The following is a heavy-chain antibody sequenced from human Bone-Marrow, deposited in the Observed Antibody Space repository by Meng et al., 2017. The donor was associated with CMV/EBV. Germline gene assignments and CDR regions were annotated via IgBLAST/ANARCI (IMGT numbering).Heavy chain of an antibody. CDR3: VRLISG. V-gene: IGHV3-15*01. CDR1: GFTFSDAW. D-gene: IGHD6-19*01. Sequence: EVQLVESGGDLGKPGESLTLSCTVSGFTFSDAWMYWGRQAPGKGLEWVGRIKSKAHGGTIDYVAPVNGRFTISRDDSKNTVYLQMNSLKTEDTAVYYCVRLISGWGQGTLVTVSS. CDR2: IKSKAHGGTI. J-gene: IGHJ4*02.